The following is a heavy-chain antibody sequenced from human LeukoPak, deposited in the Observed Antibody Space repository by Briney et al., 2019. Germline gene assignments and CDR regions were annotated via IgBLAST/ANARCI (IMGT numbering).Heavy chain of an antibody. CDR1: GGSISSDY. D-gene: IGHD3-22*01. Sequence: SETLSLTCTVSGGSISSDYWSWIRQPPGKGLEWIGYIYYSGSTNYNPSLNGRVTISVDTSKKQFSLRLSSATAADTAVYYCARLTRYYYDSSGHYHFDYWGQGTLVTVSS. CDR2: IYYSGST. V-gene: IGHV4-59*08. CDR3: ARLTRYYYDSSGHYHFDY. J-gene: IGHJ4*02.